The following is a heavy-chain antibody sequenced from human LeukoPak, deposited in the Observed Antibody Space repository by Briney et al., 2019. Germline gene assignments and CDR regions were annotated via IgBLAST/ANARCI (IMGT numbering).Heavy chain of an antibody. J-gene: IGHJ4*02. CDR1: GFTFSNYA. CDR2: ISYDGSNK. CDR3: ARDRYYDSSGYYFTPTGYFDY. D-gene: IGHD3-22*01. V-gene: IGHV3-30-3*01. Sequence: PGGSLRLSCAASGFTFSNYAIHWVRQAPGKGLEWVALISYDGSNKYYADSVKGRFTISRDNSKNTLYLQMNSLTAEDTAVYYCARDRYYDSSGYYFTPTGYFDYWGQGILVTVSS.